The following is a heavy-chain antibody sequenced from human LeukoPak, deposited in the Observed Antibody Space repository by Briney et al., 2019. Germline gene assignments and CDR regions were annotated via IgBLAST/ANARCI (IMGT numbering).Heavy chain of an antibody. D-gene: IGHD2-15*01. Sequence: GASVKVSCEASGYTFTSYYMHWVRQAPGQGLEWMGIINPSGGSTSYAQKFQGRVTMTRDTSTSTVYMELSSLRSEDTAVYYCARDEGGGSYETGFDAFDIWGQGTMVTVSS. J-gene: IGHJ3*02. CDR1: GYTFTSYY. CDR2: INPSGGST. V-gene: IGHV1-46*01. CDR3: ARDEGGGSYETGFDAFDI.